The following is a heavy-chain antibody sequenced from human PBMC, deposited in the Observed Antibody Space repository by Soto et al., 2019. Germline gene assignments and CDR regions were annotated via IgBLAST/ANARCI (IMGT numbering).Heavy chain of an antibody. CDR1: GGSISHSSYF. Sequence: SETLSLTCTVSGGSISHSSYFGGWVPQPPGKGLEWIGSIYYSGSTYYNPSLKSRVTISVDTSKNQFSLKLSSVTAADTAVYYCATYYDFWSGYYTEHDYWGQGTLVTVSS. V-gene: IGHV4-39*01. D-gene: IGHD3-3*01. CDR3: ATYYDFWSGYYTEHDY. J-gene: IGHJ4*02. CDR2: IYYSGST.